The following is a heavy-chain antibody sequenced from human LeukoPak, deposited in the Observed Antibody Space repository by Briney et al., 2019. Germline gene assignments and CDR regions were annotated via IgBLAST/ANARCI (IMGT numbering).Heavy chain of an antibody. CDR3: ARSQRVQYYDFWSGYHMFHDY. V-gene: IGHV1-2*02. CDR1: GYTFTGYY. D-gene: IGHD3-3*01. CDR2: VNPNSDGT. Sequence: ASVKVSCKASGYTFTGYYMHWVRQAPGQGLKWMGWVNPNSDGTSYAQKFQGRVTMTRDTSIRPAYMELSRLRSDDAAVYYCARSQRVQYYDFWSGYHMFHDYWGQGTLVTVSS. J-gene: IGHJ4*02.